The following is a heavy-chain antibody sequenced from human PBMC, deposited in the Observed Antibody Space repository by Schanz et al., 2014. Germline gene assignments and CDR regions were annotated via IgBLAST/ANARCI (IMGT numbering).Heavy chain of an antibody. CDR1: GYSFTSYY. D-gene: IGHD2-15*01. Sequence: QVQLVQSGSELQEPGASVQVSCKASGYSFTSYYMHWVRQAPGQGLEWMGRINPNSGGTNYAQKFQGRVTMTADKSTSTVYMELSSLRSEDAAVYYCATIGASTWFDSWGQGTLVTVSS. V-gene: IGHV1-46*01. CDR3: ATIGASTWFDS. CDR2: INPNSGGT. J-gene: IGHJ5*01.